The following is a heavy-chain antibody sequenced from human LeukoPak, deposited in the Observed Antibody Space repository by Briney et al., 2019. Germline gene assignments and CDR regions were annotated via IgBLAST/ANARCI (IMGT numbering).Heavy chain of an antibody. Sequence: ASVKVSCKASGYTFASYGISWVRQAPGQGREWMGWISAYNDNTKYAQNLQGRVTLTTDTSTSTAYMELGSLTSDDTALYYCARDTARITTPGGPDYWGQGTLVTVSS. CDR1: GYTFASYG. CDR3: ARDTARITTPGGPDY. D-gene: IGHD6-13*01. CDR2: ISAYNDNT. V-gene: IGHV1-18*01. J-gene: IGHJ4*02.